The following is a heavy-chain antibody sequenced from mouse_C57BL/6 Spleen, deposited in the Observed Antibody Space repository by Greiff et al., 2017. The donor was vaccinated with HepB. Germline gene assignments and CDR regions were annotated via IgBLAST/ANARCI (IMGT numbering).Heavy chain of an antibody. CDR2: IDPSDSYT. V-gene: IGHV1-69*01. CDR3: ARKGDNSWFAY. Sequence: VQLQQPGAELVMPGASVKLSCKASGYTFTSYWMHWVKQRPGQGLEWIGEIDPSDSYTNYNQKFKGKSTLTVDKSSSTAYMQLSSLTSEDSAVYYCARKGDNSWFAYWGQGTLVTVSA. D-gene: IGHD3-3*01. J-gene: IGHJ3*01. CDR1: GYTFTSYW.